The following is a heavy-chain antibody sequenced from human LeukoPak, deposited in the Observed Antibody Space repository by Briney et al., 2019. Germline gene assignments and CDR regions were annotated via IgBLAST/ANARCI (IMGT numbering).Heavy chain of an antibody. Sequence: ASVKVSCKASGYTFTGYYMYWVRQAPGQGLEWMGWINSNSGDTNYAQQFRGRVTLARDTSISKAYMELSRLKSDDTAVYYCARGRSGWSNDAFDIWGQGTMVTVSS. D-gene: IGHD6-19*01. CDR2: INSNSGDT. CDR1: GYTFTGYY. J-gene: IGHJ3*02. V-gene: IGHV1-2*02. CDR3: ARGRSGWSNDAFDI.